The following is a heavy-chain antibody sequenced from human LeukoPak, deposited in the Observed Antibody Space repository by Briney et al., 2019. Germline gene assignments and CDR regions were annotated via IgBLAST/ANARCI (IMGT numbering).Heavy chain of an antibody. Sequence: GRSLRLSCAASGFTFSSYGMHWVRQAPGKGLEWVAVISYDGSNKYYADSVKGRFTISRDNSKNTLYLQMNSLRAEDTAVYYCAKDVYGSGSYPLSTYYYGMDVWGKGTTVTVSS. V-gene: IGHV3-30*18. CDR1: GFTFSSYG. J-gene: IGHJ6*04. D-gene: IGHD3-10*01. CDR2: ISYDGSNK. CDR3: AKDVYGSGSYPLSTYYYGMDV.